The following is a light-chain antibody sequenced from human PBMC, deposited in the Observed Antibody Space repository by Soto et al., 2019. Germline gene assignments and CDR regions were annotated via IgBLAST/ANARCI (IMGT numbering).Light chain of an antibody. CDR3: SSYAGTSTFVL. Sequence: QSALTQPASVSGSPGHSISISCTGSSSDVGRYNLVSWYQHHPGKAPKLIICEASKRPSGVSDRISGSKSGNTASLTISGLQAEDEADYYCSSYAGTSTFVLFGGGTKVTVL. V-gene: IGLV2-23*01. J-gene: IGLJ2*01. CDR1: SSDVGRYNL. CDR2: EAS.